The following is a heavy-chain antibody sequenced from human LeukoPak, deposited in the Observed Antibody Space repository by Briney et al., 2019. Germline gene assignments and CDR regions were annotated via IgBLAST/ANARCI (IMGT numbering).Heavy chain of an antibody. CDR1: GFTFSSYA. V-gene: IGHV3-30-3*01. CDR2: ISYDGSNK. J-gene: IGHJ3*02. D-gene: IGHD3-22*01. Sequence: GGSLRLSCAASGFTFSSYAMHWVRQAPGKGLEWVGVISYDGSNKYYADSLKGRFTISRDNCKNTLYLQMNSLRAEDTAVYYCAVLCTYDSSYDAFDIWGQGTMVTVSS. CDR3: AVLCTYDSSYDAFDI.